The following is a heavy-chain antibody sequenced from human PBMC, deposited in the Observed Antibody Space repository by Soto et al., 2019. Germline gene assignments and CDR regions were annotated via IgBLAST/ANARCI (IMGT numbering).Heavy chain of an antibody. V-gene: IGHV4-31*03. CDR1: GGSISSGGYY. J-gene: IGHJ4*02. CDR3: ARARSSYPLRTSYYFDY. Sequence: PSETLSLTCTVSGGSISSGGYYWSWIRQHPGKGLEWIGYIYYSGGTYYNPSLKSRVTISVDTSKNQFSLKLSSVTAADTAVYYCARARSSYPLRTSYYFDYWGQGTLITISS. D-gene: IGHD6-6*01. CDR2: IYYSGGT.